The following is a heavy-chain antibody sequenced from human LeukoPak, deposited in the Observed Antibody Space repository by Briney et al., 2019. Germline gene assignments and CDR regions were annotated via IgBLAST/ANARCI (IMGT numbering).Heavy chain of an antibody. CDR1: GGSISSHY. Sequence: SETLSLTCTVSGGSISSHYWSWIRQPPGKGLEWIGYIYYSGSTNYNPSLKSRVTISVDTSKNQFSLKLSSVTAADTAVYYCARGIRSNSWPYYYYYMDVWGKGTTVTVSS. CDR2: IYYSGST. V-gene: IGHV4-59*11. CDR3: ARGIRSNSWPYYYYYMDV. J-gene: IGHJ6*03. D-gene: IGHD6-13*01.